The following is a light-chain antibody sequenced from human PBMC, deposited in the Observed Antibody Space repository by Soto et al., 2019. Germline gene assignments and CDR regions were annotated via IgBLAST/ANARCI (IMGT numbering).Light chain of an antibody. J-gene: IGKJ1*01. CDR3: KQYYSTPL. Sequence: DIVMTKSPDSLAVSLGERATINCKSSQSVLYSSNNKKYLAWYQQKPGQPPKLLIYWASTRESGVPDRFSGSGSGTDFTLTISSLQAEDVAVYYCKQYYSTPLFGQGTKVEIK. CDR1: QSVLYSSNNKKY. V-gene: IGKV4-1*01. CDR2: WAS.